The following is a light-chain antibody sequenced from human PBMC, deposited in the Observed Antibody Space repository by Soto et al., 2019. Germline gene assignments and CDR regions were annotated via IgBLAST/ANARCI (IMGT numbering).Light chain of an antibody. V-gene: IGKV3-20*01. CDR2: GAS. CDR1: QSVSSSY. Sequence: EIVLTQSPGTLSLSPGERATLSCRASQSVSSSYLAWYQQKPGQAPRLLIYGASGRATGIPDRFSGSGSGNAFPLTISRLEPEDFAVYYCPQYGSSPIFTFGPGTIVDIK. J-gene: IGKJ3*01. CDR3: PQYGSSPIFT.